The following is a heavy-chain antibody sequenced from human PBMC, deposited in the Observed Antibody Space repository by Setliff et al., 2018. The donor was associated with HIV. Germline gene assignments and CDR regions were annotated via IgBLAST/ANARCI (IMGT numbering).Heavy chain of an antibody. CDR2: IDHRGNS. CDR3: ARRAYTYYYDSSGYSNWFDP. CDR1: GASFSGYY. V-gene: IGHV4-34*01. Sequence: SETLSLTCGVHGASFSGYYQSWTRQPPGKGLEWIEEIDHRGNSNCIVSLKSRVTISVDTSKNQFSLKLSSVTAADTAVYYCARRAYTYYYDSSGYSNWFDPWGQGTLVTVSS. J-gene: IGHJ5*02. D-gene: IGHD3-22*01.